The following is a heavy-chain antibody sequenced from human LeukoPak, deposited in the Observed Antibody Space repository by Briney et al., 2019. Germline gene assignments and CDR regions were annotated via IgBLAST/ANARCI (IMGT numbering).Heavy chain of an antibody. CDR2: IIAILSQA. CDR1: GDTFSTYA. CDR3: ATGGDYRDAFDM. J-gene: IGHJ3*02. D-gene: IGHD4-17*01. V-gene: IGHV1-69*11. Sequence: SVKVSCKASGDTFSTYAISWVRQAPGQGLEWMGRIIAILSQANYAQKFRGRVSITADESTTTAYLELSRLRSEDTAVYYCATGGDYRDAFDMWGQGTRVTVSS.